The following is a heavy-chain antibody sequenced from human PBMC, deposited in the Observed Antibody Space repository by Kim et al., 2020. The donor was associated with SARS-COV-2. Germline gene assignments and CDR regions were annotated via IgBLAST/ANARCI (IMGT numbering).Heavy chain of an antibody. J-gene: IGHJ1*01. CDR2: IRGSGTST. D-gene: IGHD6-19*01. CDR3: AKVSSGSSGWFEYVQE. CDR1: GFTFNNYA. Sequence: GGSLRLSCAASGFTFNNYAMTWVRQAPGKGLEWVSGIRGSGTSTTYADSVKGRFTISRDNSKNTLYLQMDSLRADDTALYFCAKVSSGSSGWFEYVQEGGQGTLVTVSS. V-gene: IGHV3-23*01.